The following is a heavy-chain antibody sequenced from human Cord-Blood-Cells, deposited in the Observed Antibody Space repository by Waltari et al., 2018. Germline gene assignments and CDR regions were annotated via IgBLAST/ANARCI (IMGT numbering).Heavy chain of an antibody. CDR2: INPSGGST. D-gene: IGHD3-22*01. CDR3: ATQASGDSSGYALAY. Sequence: QVQLVQSGAEVKKPGASVKVSCKASGYTFTSYNMHWVRQAPGQGLEWMGIINPSGGSTSYAQKFQGRVTMTRDTSTSTVYKELSSLRSEDTAVYYCATQASGDSSGYALAYWGQGTLVTVSS. J-gene: IGHJ4*02. CDR1: GYTFTSYN. V-gene: IGHV1-46*01.